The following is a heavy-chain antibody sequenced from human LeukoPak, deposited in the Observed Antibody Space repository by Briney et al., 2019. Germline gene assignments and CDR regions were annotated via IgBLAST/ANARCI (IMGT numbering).Heavy chain of an antibody. D-gene: IGHD3-3*01. CDR1: GYSFTSYW. V-gene: IGHV5-51*01. J-gene: IGHJ4*02. Sequence: GESLKISCKGSGYSFTSYWIGWVRQLPGKGLEWMGIIYPGDSDTRYSPSFQGQVTISADKSINTAYLQWSSLKASDTAVYYCARPSERNTIFGVVRGYFDYWGQGTLVTVSS. CDR3: ARPSERNTIFGVVRGYFDY. CDR2: IYPGDSDT.